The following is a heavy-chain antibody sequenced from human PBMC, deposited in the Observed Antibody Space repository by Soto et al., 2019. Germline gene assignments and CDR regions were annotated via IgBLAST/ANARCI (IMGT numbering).Heavy chain of an antibody. V-gene: IGHV1-2*02. CDR2: INPATGAA. CDR3: ARGGGVGVAGSAAFDM. CDR1: GYPVTAYY. J-gene: IGHJ3*02. Sequence: QLHLVQSGAVVKKPGSSVTVSCSASGYPVTAYYMHWVRQAPGRGLEWMGGINPATGAAKYTQTFKGRVTLTRDTSRSTVFMELSVLTSEDTAVFYCARGGGVGVAGSAAFDMWGQGTLVTVSS. D-gene: IGHD3-3*01.